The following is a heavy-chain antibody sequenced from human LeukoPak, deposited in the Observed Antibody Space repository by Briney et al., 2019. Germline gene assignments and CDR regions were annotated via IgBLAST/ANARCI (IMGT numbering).Heavy chain of an antibody. J-gene: IGHJ4*02. Sequence: GESLKISCKGSGYIFANYWIGWVRQMPGKGLGWMGIMFPGDSDPTYSPSFQGQVTISVDKSVSTAYLQWNSLKASDTAMYYCARQEDIAARTFDYWGQGTLVTVSS. CDR1: GYIFANYW. CDR3: ARQEDIAARTFDY. V-gene: IGHV5-51*01. D-gene: IGHD6-6*01. CDR2: MFPGDSDP.